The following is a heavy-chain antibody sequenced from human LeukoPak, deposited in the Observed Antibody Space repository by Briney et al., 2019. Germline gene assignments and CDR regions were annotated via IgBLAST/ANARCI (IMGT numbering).Heavy chain of an antibody. D-gene: IGHD2-15*01. V-gene: IGHV4-30-4*01. CDR2: IYYSGTT. CDR1: GGSISSGDVY. J-gene: IGHJ4*02. Sequence: SETLSLTCTVSGGSISSGDVYWSWIRQPPGKGLEWIGYIYYSGTTYYNPSLKGRASISVDTSKNQFSLKLSSVTATDTAVYFCARLVGYYSRGSCYHFDYWGQGSLVTVSS. CDR3: ARLVGYYSRGSCYHFDY.